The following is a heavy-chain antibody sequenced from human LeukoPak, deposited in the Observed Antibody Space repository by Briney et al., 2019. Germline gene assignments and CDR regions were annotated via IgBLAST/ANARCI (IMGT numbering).Heavy chain of an antibody. CDR1: GYTFTSYG. V-gene: IGHV1-8*02. CDR3: ARISGYDSTDYYYMDV. J-gene: IGHJ6*03. CDR2: MNPNSGNT. Sequence: ASVKVSCKASGYTFTSYGISWVRQAPGQGLEWMGWMNPNSGNTGYAQKFQGGVTMTRNTSISTAYMELSSLRSEDTAVYYCARISGYDSTDYYYMDVWGKGTTVTISS. D-gene: IGHD5-12*01.